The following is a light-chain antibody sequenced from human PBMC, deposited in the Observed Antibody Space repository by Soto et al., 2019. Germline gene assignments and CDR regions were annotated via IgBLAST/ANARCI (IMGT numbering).Light chain of an antibody. CDR2: WAS. CDR3: QTYYRVPLT. Sequence: DVVMTQSPDSLALSLGERATINCKSSQSLLSSSDNSNNLAWFQQKVGQPPKLLIRWASTRESGVPDRFSAGGSATDFTLTINSLRVEDVAVYYCQTYYRVPLTFGGGTKVELK. V-gene: IGKV4-1*01. J-gene: IGKJ4*01. CDR1: QSLLSSSDNSNN.